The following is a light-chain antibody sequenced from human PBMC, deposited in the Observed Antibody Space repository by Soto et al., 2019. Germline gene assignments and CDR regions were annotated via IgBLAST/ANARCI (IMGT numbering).Light chain of an antibody. Sequence: EIVLTQSPDTLSLSPGDRATVSCRASQSVSSSNLAWYQQKPGLAPRLLIYDASTRATGIPDRFSGSGSGRYFTLTISSLEPEDFAVYYCQQYGSSTPYTFGQGTKLEIK. CDR2: DAS. CDR3: QQYGSSTPYT. CDR1: QSVSSSN. V-gene: IGKV3D-20*01. J-gene: IGKJ2*01.